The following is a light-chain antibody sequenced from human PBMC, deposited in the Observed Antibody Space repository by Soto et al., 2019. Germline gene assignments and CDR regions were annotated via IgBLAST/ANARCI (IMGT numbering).Light chain of an antibody. V-gene: IGLV2-11*01. CDR2: DVN. CDR1: SSDVGGYNY. Sequence: QSVLTQPRSVSGSPGQSVTISCTGTSSDVGGYNYVSWYQQHPGKAPKLMIYDVNKRPSGVPDRLSGSKSGNTASLTISGLQAEDEADYYCCSYAGNYTYVFGTGTKLTVL. J-gene: IGLJ1*01. CDR3: CSYAGNYTYV.